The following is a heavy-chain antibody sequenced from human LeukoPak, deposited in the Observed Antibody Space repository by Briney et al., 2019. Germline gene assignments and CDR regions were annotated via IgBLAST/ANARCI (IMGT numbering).Heavy chain of an antibody. Sequence: SETLSLTCTVSGGSISSSSYYWGWIRQPPGKGLEWIGSIYYSGSTYYNPSLKSRVTMSLDSSKSQFSLRLTSVTAADTAVYFCARVPSAYYYYMDVWGPGTTVTVSS. CDR1: GGSISSSSYY. CDR3: ARVPSAYYYYMDV. J-gene: IGHJ6*03. V-gene: IGHV4-39*07. CDR2: IYYSGST.